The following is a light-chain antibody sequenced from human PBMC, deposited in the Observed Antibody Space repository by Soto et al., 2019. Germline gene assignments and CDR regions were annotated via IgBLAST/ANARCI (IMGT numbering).Light chain of an antibody. CDR1: QSVSSS. J-gene: IGKJ1*01. CDR3: QQYNNWWT. V-gene: IGKV3-15*01. Sequence: EIVMTQSPATLSVSPGERATLSCRASQSVSSSLAWYQQNPGQAPRLLIYGASTRATGIPARFSGSGSETEFTLTISSLQSEDSAVYYCQQYNNWWTFGQGTKVEI. CDR2: GAS.